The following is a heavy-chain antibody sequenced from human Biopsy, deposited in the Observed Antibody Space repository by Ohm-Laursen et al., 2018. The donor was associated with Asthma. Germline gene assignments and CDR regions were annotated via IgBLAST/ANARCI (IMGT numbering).Heavy chain of an antibody. CDR1: GFSFSNFA. J-gene: IGHJ3*02. Sequence: SLRLSCAASGFSFSNFAIHWVRQAPGKGLEWVGVISKDASTQDYADSVKGRFTMARDNSKNTLDLQMNSLREEDTAVYYCVGDGTDDAFDIWGQGTVVSVPS. CDR2: ISKDASTQ. V-gene: IGHV3-30*01. D-gene: IGHD1-1*01. CDR3: VGDGTDDAFDI.